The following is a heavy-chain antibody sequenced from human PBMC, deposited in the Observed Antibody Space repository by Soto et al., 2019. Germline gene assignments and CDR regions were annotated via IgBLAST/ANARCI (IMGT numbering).Heavy chain of an antibody. CDR2: IYPGDSAT. CDR3: TRTSAAGKNYYGMDV. D-gene: IGHD6-13*01. V-gene: IGHV5-51*01. Sequence: GESLKISCKGSGYSFTTYWIGWVRQMPGKGLEGMVIIYPGDSATRYSPSFQGQVTISADKSINTTYLQWSSLKASDTAIYYCTRTSAAGKNYYGMDVWSQGTTVTVSS. CDR1: GYSFTTYW. J-gene: IGHJ6*02.